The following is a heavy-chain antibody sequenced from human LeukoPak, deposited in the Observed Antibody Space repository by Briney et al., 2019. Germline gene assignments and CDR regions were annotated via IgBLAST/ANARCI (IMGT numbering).Heavy chain of an antibody. D-gene: IGHD3-22*01. Sequence: SETLSLTCTVSGGSISSYYWSWIRQPPGKGLEWIGYIYYSGSTNYNPSLKSRVTISVDTSKNQFSLKLSSVTAADTAVYYCARDLGYDSSGYYRRTDAFDIWAKGQWSPSLQ. CDR1: GGSISSYY. CDR3: ARDLGYDSSGYYRRTDAFDI. J-gene: IGHJ3*02. V-gene: IGHV4-59*01. CDR2: IYYSGST.